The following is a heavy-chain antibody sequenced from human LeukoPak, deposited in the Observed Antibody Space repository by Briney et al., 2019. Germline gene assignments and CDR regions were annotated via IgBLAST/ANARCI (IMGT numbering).Heavy chain of an antibody. CDR2: IIPIFGTA. V-gene: IGHV1-69*05. CDR3: ARVGYRSPDDY. Sequence: SVKVSCKASGGTFSSYAISWVRQAPGQGLEWMGGIIPIFGTANYAQKFHGRVTITTDESTSTAYMDLSILRAGYTAVYYCARVGYRSPDDYWGQGTLVTVSS. CDR1: GGTFSSYA. D-gene: IGHD6-13*01. J-gene: IGHJ4*02.